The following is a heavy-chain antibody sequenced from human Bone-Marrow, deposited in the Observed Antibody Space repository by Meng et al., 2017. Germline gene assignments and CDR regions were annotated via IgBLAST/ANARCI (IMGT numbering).Heavy chain of an antibody. Sequence: GESLKISCAASGFTFSSYAMSWVRQAPGKGLEWVSAISGSGGSTYYADPVKGRFTISRDNSKNTLYLQMNSLRAEDTAVYYCAKDRVAYCGGDCYSGFDYWGQGTLVTVSS. J-gene: IGHJ4*02. D-gene: IGHD2-21*02. CDR2: ISGSGGST. V-gene: IGHV3-23*01. CDR1: GFTFSSYA. CDR3: AKDRVAYCGGDCYSGFDY.